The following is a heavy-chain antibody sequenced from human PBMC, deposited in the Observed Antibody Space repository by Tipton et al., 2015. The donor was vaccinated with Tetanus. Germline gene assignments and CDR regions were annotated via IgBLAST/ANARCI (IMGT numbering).Heavy chain of an antibody. D-gene: IGHD4-17*01. Sequence: TLSLTCTVSGGSVSSGSYYWNWVRQPPGKGLEWIGYISYSGSASYNPSLKSRVTISLDTSKNQFSLTLRSVTAAGTAVYYCARSYGDTFLFRLDYWGQGALVTVSS. CDR3: ARSYGDTFLFRLDY. J-gene: IGHJ4*02. V-gene: IGHV4-61*01. CDR1: GGSVSSGSYY. CDR2: ISYSGSA.